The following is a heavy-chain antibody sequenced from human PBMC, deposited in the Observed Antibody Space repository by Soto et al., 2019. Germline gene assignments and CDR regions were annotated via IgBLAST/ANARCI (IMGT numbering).Heavy chain of an antibody. CDR1: GFTFSSYA. V-gene: IGHV3-30*01. CDR3: ARGLGAAAGIFNYFDY. Sequence: PGGSLRLSCAASGFTFSSYAMLWVRQAPGKGLEWVAVISYDGSNKYYADSVKGRFTTSRDNSKNTLYLQMNSLRAEDTAVYYCARGLGAAAGIFNYFDYWGQGTMVNVSS. CDR2: ISYDGSNK. D-gene: IGHD6-13*01. J-gene: IGHJ4*02.